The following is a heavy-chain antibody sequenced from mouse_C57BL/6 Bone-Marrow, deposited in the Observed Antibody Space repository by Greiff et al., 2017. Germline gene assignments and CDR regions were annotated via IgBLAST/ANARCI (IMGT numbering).Heavy chain of an antibody. J-gene: IGHJ2*01. V-gene: IGHV1-81*01. Sequence: VQVVESGAELARPGASVKLSCKASGYTFTSYGISWVKQRTGQGLEWIGEIYPRSGNTYYNEKFKGKATLTADKSSSTAYMELRSLTSEDSAVYFCARSYGYDADYWGQGTTLTVSS. CDR3: ARSYGYDADY. CDR2: IYPRSGNT. CDR1: GYTFTSYG. D-gene: IGHD2-2*01.